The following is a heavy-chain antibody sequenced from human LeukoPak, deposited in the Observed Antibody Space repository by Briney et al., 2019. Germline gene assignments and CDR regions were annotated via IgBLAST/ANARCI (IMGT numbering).Heavy chain of an antibody. V-gene: IGHV1-3*03. CDR1: GYTFTRYA. CDR2: INVGNGNT. J-gene: IGHJ4*02. D-gene: IGHD1-14*01. CDR3: ARSVGTQYFDS. Sequence: ASVKVSCKASGYTFTRYAIHWVRQAPGQRLEWMGWINVGNGNTQYSQDFLGRVTITRDTSASTAYMELSSLRSDDMAVYYCARSVGTQYFDSWGQGTLVTLSS.